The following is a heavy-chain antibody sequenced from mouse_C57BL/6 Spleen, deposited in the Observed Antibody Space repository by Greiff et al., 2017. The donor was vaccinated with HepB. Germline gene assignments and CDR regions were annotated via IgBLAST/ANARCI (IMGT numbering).Heavy chain of an antibody. D-gene: IGHD2-1*01. CDR1: GYTFTDYN. Sequence: VQLQQSGPELAKPGASVKIPCKASGYTFTDYNMDWVKQSHGKSLEWIGDINPNNGGTIYNQKFKGKATLTVDKSSSTAYMELRSLTSEDTAVYYCARSIYYGNYRYFDVWGTGTTVTVSS. CDR2: INPNNGGT. V-gene: IGHV1-18*01. J-gene: IGHJ1*03. CDR3: ARSIYYGNYRYFDV.